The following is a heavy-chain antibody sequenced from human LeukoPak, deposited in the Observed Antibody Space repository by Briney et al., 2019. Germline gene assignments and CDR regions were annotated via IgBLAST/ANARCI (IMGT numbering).Heavy chain of an antibody. CDR3: ARGGVLKSVDY. V-gene: IGHV4-39*07. Sequence: TFSTYWMTWVRQAPGKGLEWIGSIYYSGSTYYNPSLKSRVTISVDTSKNQFSLKLSSVTAADTAVYYCARGGVLKSVDYWGQGTLVAVSS. J-gene: IGHJ4*02. CDR2: IYYSGST. CDR1: TFSTYW. D-gene: IGHD3-16*01.